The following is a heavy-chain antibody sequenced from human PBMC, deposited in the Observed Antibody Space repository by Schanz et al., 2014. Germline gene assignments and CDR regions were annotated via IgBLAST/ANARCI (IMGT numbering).Heavy chain of an antibody. Sequence: EVQLVESGGGLVQPGRSLRLSCSASGFSFSSYSMNWVRQAPGKGLEWVSTIYASGATYYADCVKRRVTISRDISKNTLHLQVTSLRAEDTAIYYCARDGNYYGSRNYYKAPYYFDYWGQGTLVTVSS. CDR1: GFSFSSYS. V-gene: IGHV3-66*01. CDR2: IYASGAT. CDR3: ARDGNYYGSRNYYKAPYYFDY. D-gene: IGHD3-10*01. J-gene: IGHJ4*02.